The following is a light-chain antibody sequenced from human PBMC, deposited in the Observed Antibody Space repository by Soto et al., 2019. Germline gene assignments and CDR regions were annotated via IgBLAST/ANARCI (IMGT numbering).Light chain of an antibody. Sequence: IVLTQSPGTLSLSPGESASLSCSASQSVTNYLAWYQQKPGQAPRLLIYDTFTRAAGIPDRFSVSGSGTDFTLIISRLEPEDFALYYCQQYAGSPYTFGQGTKLEIK. V-gene: IGKV3-20*01. CDR2: DTF. CDR3: QQYAGSPYT. CDR1: QSVTNY. J-gene: IGKJ2*01.